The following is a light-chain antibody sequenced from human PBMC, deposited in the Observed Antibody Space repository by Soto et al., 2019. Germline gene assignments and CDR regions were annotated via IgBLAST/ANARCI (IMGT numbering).Light chain of an antibody. CDR1: SSDIGADDY. CDR3: SSYRMTTFPRVV. V-gene: IGLV2-14*01. J-gene: IGLJ2*01. Sequence: QSALTQPASVSGSPGQSITISCTGTSSDIGADDYVSWYQHHPDKTPKLMIFEVTNRPSGISHRFSASKSGNTASLTISGLEAEDEAVYYCSSYRMTTFPRVVFGGGTKLTVL. CDR2: EVT.